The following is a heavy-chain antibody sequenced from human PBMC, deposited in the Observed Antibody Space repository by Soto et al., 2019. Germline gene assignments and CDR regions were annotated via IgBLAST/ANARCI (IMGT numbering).Heavy chain of an antibody. D-gene: IGHD2-15*01. CDR2: IWYDGSNK. CDR1: GFTFSSYG. J-gene: IGHJ1*01. V-gene: IGHV3-33*01. CDR3: ARGRYCSGGSCPALQH. Sequence: QVQLVESGGGVVQPGRSLRLSCAASGFTFSSYGMHWVRQAPGKGLEWVAVIWYDGSNKYYADSVKGRFTISRDNSKNTLYLQMNSLRAEDTAVYYCARGRYCSGGSCPALQHLGQGTLVTVSS.